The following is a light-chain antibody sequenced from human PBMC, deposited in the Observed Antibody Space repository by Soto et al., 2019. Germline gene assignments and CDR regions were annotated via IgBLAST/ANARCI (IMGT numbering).Light chain of an antibody. Sequence: EIVLTQSPATLSLSPGERATLSCRASQSVSSYLAWYQQKPGHAPRLLIYEASNRATGIPARFSGSGSGTDFTLTISSLEPEDFAVYYCQQRSNLLTFGGGTKVEIK. CDR2: EAS. J-gene: IGKJ4*01. V-gene: IGKV3-11*01. CDR1: QSVSSY. CDR3: QQRSNLLT.